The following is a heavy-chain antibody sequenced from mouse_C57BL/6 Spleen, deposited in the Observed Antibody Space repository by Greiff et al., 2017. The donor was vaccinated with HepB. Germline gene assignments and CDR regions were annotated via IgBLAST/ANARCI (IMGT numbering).Heavy chain of an antibody. V-gene: IGHV5-4*01. J-gene: IGHJ1*03. CDR1: GFTFSSYA. CDR2: ISDGGSYT. CDR3: ARGVTTVVERDWYFDV. D-gene: IGHD1-1*01. Sequence: EVQRVESGGGLVKPGGSLKLSCAASGFTFSSYAMSWVRQTPEKRLEWVATISDGGSYTYYPDNVKGRFTISRDNAKNNLYLQMSHLKSEDTAMYYCARGVTTVVERDWYFDVWGTGTTVTVSS.